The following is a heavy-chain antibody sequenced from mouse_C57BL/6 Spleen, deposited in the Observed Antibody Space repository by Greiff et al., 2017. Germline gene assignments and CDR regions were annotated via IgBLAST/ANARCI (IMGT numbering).Heavy chain of an antibody. V-gene: IGHV5-2*01. CDR1: EYEFPSHD. CDR3: VRHFRGYYAIVSYAMDY. Sequence: EVKVVESGGGLVQPGESLKLSCESNEYEFPSHDMSWVRKTPEKRLELVAAINSDGGSTYYPDTMERRFIISRDHTKKTLSMQMCSLRSENTALYYCVRHFRGYYAIVSYAMDYWGQANSVSASS. CDR2: INSDGGST. J-gene: IGHJ4*01. D-gene: IGHD1-1*01.